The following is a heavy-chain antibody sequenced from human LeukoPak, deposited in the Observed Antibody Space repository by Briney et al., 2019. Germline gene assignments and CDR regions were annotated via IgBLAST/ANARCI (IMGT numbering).Heavy chain of an antibody. CDR3: ARQSIAARGYYYYMDV. CDR1: GGSISSYY. V-gene: IGHV4-39*01. CDR2: IYYNGST. J-gene: IGHJ6*03. D-gene: IGHD6-6*01. Sequence: SETLSLTCTVSGGSISSYYWGWIRQPPGKGLEWIGSIYYNGSTHHNPSLKSRVTISVDTSKNQFSLKVSSVTAADTAVYYCARQSIAARGYYYYMDVWGKGTTVTVSS.